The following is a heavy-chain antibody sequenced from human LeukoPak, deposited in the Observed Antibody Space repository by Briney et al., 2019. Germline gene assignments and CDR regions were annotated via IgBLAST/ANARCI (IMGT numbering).Heavy chain of an antibody. J-gene: IGHJ5*02. CDR2: IRYDGSNK. CDR1: GFTFSSYG. CDR3: AKGLVILMVYAKNWFDP. V-gene: IGHV3-30*02. Sequence: PGGSLRLSCAASGFTFSSYGMHWVRQAPGKGLEWVAFIRYDGSNKYYADSVKGRFTISRDNSKNTLYLQMNSLRAEDTAVYYCAKGLVILMVYAKNWFDPWGQGTLVTVSS. D-gene: IGHD2-8*01.